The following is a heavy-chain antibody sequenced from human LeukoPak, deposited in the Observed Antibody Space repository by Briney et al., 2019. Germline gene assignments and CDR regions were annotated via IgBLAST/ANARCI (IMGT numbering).Heavy chain of an antibody. CDR3: ARDPRGSGYDPDYFDY. J-gene: IGHJ4*02. CDR2: INPNSGGT. D-gene: IGHD5-12*01. V-gene: IGHV1-2*02. Sequence: ASVKVSCKASGYTFTGYYMHWVRQAPGQGLEWMGWINPNSGGTNYAQKFQGRVTMTRDTSISTAYMELSRLRSDDTAVYYCARDPRGSGYDPDYFDYWGQGTLVTVSS. CDR1: GYTFTGYY.